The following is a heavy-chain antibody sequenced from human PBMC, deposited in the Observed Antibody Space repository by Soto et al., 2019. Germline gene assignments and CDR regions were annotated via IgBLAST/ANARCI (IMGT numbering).Heavy chain of an antibody. Sequence: TLSLTCTVSGGSISSGGYYWSWIRQHPGKGLEWIGYIYYSGSTYYNPSLKSRVTISVDTSKNQFSLKLSSVTAADTAVYYCARSSLSHCSGGSCYGPLDYWGQGTLVTVSS. D-gene: IGHD2-15*01. CDR1: GGSISSGGYY. J-gene: IGHJ4*02. V-gene: IGHV4-31*03. CDR3: ARSSLSHCSGGSCYGPLDY. CDR2: IYYSGST.